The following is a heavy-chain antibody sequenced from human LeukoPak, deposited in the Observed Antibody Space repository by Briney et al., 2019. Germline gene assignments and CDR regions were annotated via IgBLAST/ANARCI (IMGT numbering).Heavy chain of an antibody. D-gene: IGHD2-21*02. CDR2: IYYSGST. V-gene: IGHV4-39*07. CDR3: ARDQAVVTAIPYYYGMDV. Sequence: SETLSLTCTVSGGSISSSSYYWGWIRQPPGKGLEWIGSIYYSGSTYCNPPLKSRVTISVDTSKNQFSLKLSSVTAADTAVYYCARDQAVVTAIPYYYGMDVWGQGTTVTVSS. J-gene: IGHJ6*02. CDR1: GGSISSSSYY.